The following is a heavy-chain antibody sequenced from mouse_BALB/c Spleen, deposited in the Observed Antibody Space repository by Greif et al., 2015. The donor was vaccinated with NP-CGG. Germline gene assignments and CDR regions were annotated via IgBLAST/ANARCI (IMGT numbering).Heavy chain of an antibody. J-gene: IGHJ4*01. CDR3: ARSPYGNYAMDY. Sequence: EVKLVESGPRLVKPSQTLSLTCSVTGDSITSGYWNWIRKFPGNKLEYMGYISYSGSTYYNPSLKSRISITRDTSKNQYYLQLNSVTTEDTATYYCARSPYGNYAMDYWGQGTSVTVSS. CDR2: ISYSGST. D-gene: IGHD2-1*01. V-gene: IGHV3-8*02. CDR1: GDSITSGY.